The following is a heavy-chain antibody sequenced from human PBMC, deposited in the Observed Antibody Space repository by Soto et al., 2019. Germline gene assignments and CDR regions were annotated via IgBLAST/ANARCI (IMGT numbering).Heavy chain of an antibody. Sequence: GGSLRSSFAASGFTFRNSWMSWVRQAPGKVLELVGRIKSKTDGGTTEYAAPVKGRFTISRDDSKNTLYLQMNSLKTEDTAVYYCTTVFEYWGHGTPVNVST. J-gene: IGHJ4*01. V-gene: IGHV3-15*01. CDR1: GFTFRNSW. CDR2: IKSKTDGGTT. CDR3: TTVFEY.